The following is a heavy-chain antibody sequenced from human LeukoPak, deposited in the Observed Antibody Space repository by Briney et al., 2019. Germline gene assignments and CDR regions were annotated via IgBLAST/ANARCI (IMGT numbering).Heavy chain of an antibody. CDR3: ARGSRLTFGGVIAPWDLDY. Sequence: ASVKVTCKASGYTFTSYAMNWVRQAPGQGLEWMGWINTTTGNPTYAQGFTGRFVFSLDTSVSTAYLQISSLKAEDTAVYYCARGSRLTFGGVIAPWDLDYWGQGTLVTVSS. V-gene: IGHV7-4-1*02. J-gene: IGHJ4*02. D-gene: IGHD3-16*02. CDR1: GYTFTSYA. CDR2: INTTTGNP.